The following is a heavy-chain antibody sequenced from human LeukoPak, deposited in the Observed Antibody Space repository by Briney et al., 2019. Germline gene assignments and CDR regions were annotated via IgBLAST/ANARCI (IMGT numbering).Heavy chain of an antibody. J-gene: IGHJ2*01. CDR1: GGSISSYY. V-gene: IGHV4-59*01. D-gene: IGHD3/OR15-3a*01. CDR3: ARDQGLSYWYFDL. Sequence: SETLSLTCTVSGGSISSYYWSWIRQPPGKGLEWIGHIYYSGSTNYNPSLMSRVTISVDTSKNQFSLKLSSVTAADTAVYYCARDQGLSYWYFDLWGRGTLVTVSS. CDR2: IYYSGST.